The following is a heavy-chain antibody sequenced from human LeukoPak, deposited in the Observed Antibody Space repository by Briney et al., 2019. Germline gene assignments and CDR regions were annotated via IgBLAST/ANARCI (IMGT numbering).Heavy chain of an antibody. D-gene: IGHD3-10*01. V-gene: IGHV1-2*02. CDR2: INPNSGGT. Sequence: ASVNVSCKASGYSFTAYYVQWVRQAPGQGLEWMGWINPNSGGTNYAQKFQGRVTMTRDTSSRTAYMELSRLTSDDTAVYYCARISGATGNWGQGTLVTVSS. J-gene: IGHJ4*02. CDR3: ARISGATGN. CDR1: GYSFTAYY.